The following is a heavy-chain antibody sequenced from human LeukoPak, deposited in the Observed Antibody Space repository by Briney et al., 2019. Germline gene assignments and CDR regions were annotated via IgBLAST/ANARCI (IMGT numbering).Heavy chain of an antibody. CDR3: ATFTPLRAFDF. CDR1: EFTFTSYE. D-gene: IGHD3-16*01. V-gene: IGHV3-48*03. CDR2: ISSSGNTI. J-gene: IGHJ4*02. Sequence: GGSLRLSCAASEFTFTSYELNWVRQAPGKGLEWVSYISSSGNTISYADSVKGRFTISRDSSKNTLYLQMNSLRAEDTAVYFCATFTPLRAFDFWGQGTLVTVSS.